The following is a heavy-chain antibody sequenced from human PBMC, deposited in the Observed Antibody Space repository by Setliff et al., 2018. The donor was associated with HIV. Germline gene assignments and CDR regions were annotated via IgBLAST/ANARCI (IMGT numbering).Heavy chain of an antibody. CDR3: ARESGSAYYYYYMDV. Sequence: SETLSLTCNVSGDSLNTYYWSWIRQSAGKGLEWIGRIYASGKTTFNPSLKSRITMSVDTSKNQFSLKLTSVTAADTAVYYCARESGSAYYYYYMDVWGKGTTVTVSS. V-gene: IGHV4-4*07. D-gene: IGHD1-26*01. CDR1: GDSLNTYY. CDR2: IYASGKT. J-gene: IGHJ6*03.